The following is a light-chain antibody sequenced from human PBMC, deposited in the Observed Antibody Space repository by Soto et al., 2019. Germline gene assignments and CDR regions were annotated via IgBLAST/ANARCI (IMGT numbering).Light chain of an antibody. V-gene: IGKV3-20*01. CDR2: GAS. CDR3: QQYVTSPYT. CDR1: QIVNSNG. J-gene: IGKJ2*01. Sequence: EIVLTQSPDTLSLSPGERATLSWRASQIVNSNGLAWYQQKPGQAPRLLIYGASSRPGGIPDKFSGSGSGTDFTFTINRLEPEDFAVYYCQQYVTSPYTFAQGTKLEI.